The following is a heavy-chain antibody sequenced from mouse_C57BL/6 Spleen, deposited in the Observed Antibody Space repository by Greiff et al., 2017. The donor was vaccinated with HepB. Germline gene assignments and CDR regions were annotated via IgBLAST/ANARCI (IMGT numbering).Heavy chain of an antibody. V-gene: IGHV1-55*01. CDR1: GYTFTSYW. CDR3: AKRDYDGYYWYYFDY. J-gene: IGHJ2*01. D-gene: IGHD2-3*01. CDR2: IYPGSGST. Sequence: QVQLQQPGAELVKPGASVKMSCKASGYTFTSYWITWVKQRPGQGLEWIGDIYPGSGSTNYNEKFKSKATLTVDTSSSTAYMQLSSLTSEDSAVYYCAKRDYDGYYWYYFDYWGQGTTLTVSS.